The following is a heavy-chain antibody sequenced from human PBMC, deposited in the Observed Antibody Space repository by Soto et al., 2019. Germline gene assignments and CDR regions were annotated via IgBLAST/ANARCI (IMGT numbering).Heavy chain of an antibody. CDR3: ARTDIVATRGISWFDP. CDR1: GGSISSGGYY. V-gene: IGHV4-31*03. D-gene: IGHD5-12*01. Sequence: SETLSLTCTVSGGSISSGGYYWSWIRQHPGKGLEWIGYIYCSGSTYYNPSLKSRVTISVDTSKNQFSLKLSSVTAADTAVYYCARTDIVATRGISWFDPWGQGTLVTVSS. CDR2: IYCSGST. J-gene: IGHJ5*02.